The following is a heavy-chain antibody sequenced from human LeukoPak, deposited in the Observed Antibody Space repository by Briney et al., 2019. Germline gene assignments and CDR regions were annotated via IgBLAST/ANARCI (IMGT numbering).Heavy chain of an antibody. CDR3: AKAHEQLWFRFDP. Sequence: GGSLRLSCAASGFTFSSYGMHWVRQAPGKGLEWVAFIRYDGSNKYYADSVKGRFTISRDNSKNTLYLQMNSLRAEDTAVYYCAKAHEQLWFRFDPWGQGTLVTVSS. D-gene: IGHD5-18*01. CDR2: IRYDGSNK. J-gene: IGHJ5*02. CDR1: GFTFSSYG. V-gene: IGHV3-30*02.